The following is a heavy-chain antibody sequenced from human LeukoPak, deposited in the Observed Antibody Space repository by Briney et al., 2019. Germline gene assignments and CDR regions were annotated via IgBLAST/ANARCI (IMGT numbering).Heavy chain of an antibody. CDR2: IHYSGST. J-gene: IGHJ4*02. CDR3: ARYGYSYGLDY. D-gene: IGHD5-18*01. Sequence: SETLSLTCTVSGGSISGYYWSWIRQPPGKGLEWIGYIHYSGSTNYNPSLKSRVTFSVDTSKNQFSLKVSSVTAADTAVYYCARYGYSYGLDYWGQRTLVTVSS. V-gene: IGHV4-59*08. CDR1: GGSISGYY.